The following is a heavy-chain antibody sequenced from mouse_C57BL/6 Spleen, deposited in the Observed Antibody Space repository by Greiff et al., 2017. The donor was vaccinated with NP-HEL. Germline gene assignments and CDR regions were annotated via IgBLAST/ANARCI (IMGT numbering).Heavy chain of an antibody. CDR3: ARTDFYYAMDY. V-gene: IGHV1-64*01. CDR2: IHPNSGST. CDR1: GYTFTSYW. Sequence: VKLQQPGAELVKPGASVKLSCKASGYTFTSYWMHWVKQRPGQGLEWIGMIHPNSGSTNYNEKFKSKATLTVDKSSSTAYMQLSSLTSEDSAVYYCARTDFYYAMDYWGQGTSVTVSS. J-gene: IGHJ4*01.